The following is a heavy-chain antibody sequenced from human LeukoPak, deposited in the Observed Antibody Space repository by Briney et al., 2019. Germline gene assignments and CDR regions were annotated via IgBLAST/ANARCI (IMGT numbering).Heavy chain of an antibody. CDR1: GYTFTSYD. CDR3: AREVVVDTALAYGMDV. Sequence: GASVKVSCKASGYTFTSYDINWVRQATGQGLEWMGWINPNSGNTDYAQKFQGRVTMTRNTSITTAYMELSSLRSEDTAVYYCAREVVVDTALAYGMDVWGQGTMVTVSS. V-gene: IGHV1-8*01. D-gene: IGHD5-18*01. CDR2: INPNSGNT. J-gene: IGHJ6*02.